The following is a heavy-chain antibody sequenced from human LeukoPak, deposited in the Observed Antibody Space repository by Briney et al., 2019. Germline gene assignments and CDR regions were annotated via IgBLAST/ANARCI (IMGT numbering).Heavy chain of an antibody. Sequence: ASVKVSCKASGYTFTCYHMHWVRQAPGQGLEWMGRINPNSGDTNYAQKFQGRVTMTRDTSISTAYVELSRLRSDDTAVYYCARDYCSSTSCLFDYWGQGTLVTVSS. V-gene: IGHV1-2*06. D-gene: IGHD2-2*01. CDR2: INPNSGDT. J-gene: IGHJ4*02. CDR3: ARDYCSSTSCLFDY. CDR1: GYTFTCYH.